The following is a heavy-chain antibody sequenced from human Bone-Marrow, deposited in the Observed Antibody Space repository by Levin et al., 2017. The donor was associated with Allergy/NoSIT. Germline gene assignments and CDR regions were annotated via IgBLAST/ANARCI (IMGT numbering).Heavy chain of an antibody. CDR3: YITATTTVNQLDY. CDR1: GGTFSSYA. J-gene: IGHJ4*02. D-gene: IGHD4-17*01. V-gene: IGHV1-69*04. Sequence: PVASVKVSCKASGGTFSSYAISWVRQAPGQGLEWMGRIIPILGIANYAQKFQGRVTITADKSTSTAYMELSSLRSEDTAVYYCYITATTTVNQLDYWGQGTLVTVSS. CDR2: IIPILGIA.